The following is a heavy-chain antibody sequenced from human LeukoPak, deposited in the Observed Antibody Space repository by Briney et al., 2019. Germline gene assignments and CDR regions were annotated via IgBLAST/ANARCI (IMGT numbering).Heavy chain of an antibody. Sequence: PGGSLRLSCAASGFTFSTYAMSWVRQAPGKGLEWVSTISGSGDSTYYADSVKGRFTISRDNSKNTLYLQMKSLRAEDTAVYYCAKGGGYEAQYYYYYLDVWGKGTTVTISS. CDR3: AKGGGYEAQYYYYYLDV. J-gene: IGHJ6*03. V-gene: IGHV3-23*01. CDR1: GFTFSTYA. CDR2: ISGSGDST. D-gene: IGHD5-12*01.